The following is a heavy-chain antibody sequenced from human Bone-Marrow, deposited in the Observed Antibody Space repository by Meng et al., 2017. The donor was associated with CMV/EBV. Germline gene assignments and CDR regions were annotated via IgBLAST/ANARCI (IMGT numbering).Heavy chain of an antibody. CDR1: GFTFSSYW. CDR2: ISSSSSYI. V-gene: IGHV3-21*01. CDR3: ASDGGLAYFES. D-gene: IGHD3-16*01. Sequence: GGSLRLSCAASGFTFSSYWMSWVRQAPGKGLEWVASISSSSSYIYYADSVKGRFTISRDNAKNSLYLQMNSLRADDTAIFYCASDGGLAYFESWGQGTLVTVSS. J-gene: IGHJ4*02.